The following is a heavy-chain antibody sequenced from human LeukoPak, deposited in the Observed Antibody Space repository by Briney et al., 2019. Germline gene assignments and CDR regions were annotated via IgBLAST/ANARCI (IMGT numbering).Heavy chain of an antibody. CDR2: IYHSGST. D-gene: IGHD6-6*01. CDR3: ARLRSSPRYYFDY. CDR1: GGSISSGGYY. J-gene: IGHJ4*02. V-gene: IGHV4-30-2*01. Sequence: SQTLSLTCTVSGGSISSGGYYWSWIRQPPGKGLEWIGYIYHSGSTYYNPSLKSRVTISVDRSKNQFSLKLSSVTAADTAVYYCARLRSSPRYYFDYWGQGTLVTVSS.